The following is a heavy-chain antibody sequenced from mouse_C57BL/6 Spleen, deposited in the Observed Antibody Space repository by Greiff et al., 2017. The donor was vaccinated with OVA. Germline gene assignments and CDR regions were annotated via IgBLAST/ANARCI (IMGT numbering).Heavy chain of an antibody. D-gene: IGHD1-1*01. CDR1: GYTFTDYY. CDR2: INPYNGGT. J-gene: IGHJ2*01. CDR3: ARSGITTVVATGFDY. V-gene: IGHV1-19*01. Sequence: VQLQQSGPVLVKPGASVKMSCKASGYTFTDYYMNWVKQSHGKSLEWIGVINPYNGGTSYNQKFKGKATLTVDKSSSTAYMELNSLTSEDSAVYYCARSGITTVVATGFDYWGQGTTLTVSS.